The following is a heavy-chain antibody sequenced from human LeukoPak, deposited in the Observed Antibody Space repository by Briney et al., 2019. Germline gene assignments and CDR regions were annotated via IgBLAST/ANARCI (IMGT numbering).Heavy chain of an antibody. CDR3: ATRTNYYDSSGYYFDAFDI. CDR2: ISSNGGST. V-gene: IGHV3-64*01. J-gene: IGHJ3*02. Sequence: GGSLRLSRAPSGFTFSSYSMHWVRHAPGKGLEYVSAISSNGGSTYYANSVKCRFTISRDNSKNTLYLQMGSLRAEDMAVYYCATRTNYYDSSGYYFDAFDIWGQGTMVTVSS. D-gene: IGHD3-22*01. CDR1: GFTFSSYS.